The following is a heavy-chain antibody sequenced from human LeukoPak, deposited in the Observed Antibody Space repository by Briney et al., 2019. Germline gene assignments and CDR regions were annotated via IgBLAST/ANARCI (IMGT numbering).Heavy chain of an antibody. J-gene: IGHJ3*02. V-gene: IGHV1-2*02. Sequence: SVKVSCKASGYTFTGYYMHWVRQAPGQGLEWMGWINPNSGGTNYAQKFQGRVTMTRDTSISTAYMELSSLRSEDTAVYYCARDLRRQTIFGGVVGEGDDAFDIWGQGTMVTVSS. CDR2: INPNSGGT. CDR1: GYTFTGYY. D-gene: IGHD3-3*01. CDR3: ARDLRRQTIFGGVVGEGDDAFDI.